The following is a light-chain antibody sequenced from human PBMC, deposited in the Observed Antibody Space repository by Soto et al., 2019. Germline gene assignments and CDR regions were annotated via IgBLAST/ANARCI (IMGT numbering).Light chain of an antibody. Sequence: QSALTQPASVSGSPGQSIAISGTGTSSDVGGYNYVSWYQQHPGKAPKLMVYDVSNRPSGVSNRFSGSKSGNTASLTISGLQAEDEADNYSSSYTRCRTNVFGTGTKRTV. CDR2: DVS. CDR1: SSDVGGYNY. V-gene: IGLV2-14*01. CDR3: SSYTRCRTNV. J-gene: IGLJ1*01.